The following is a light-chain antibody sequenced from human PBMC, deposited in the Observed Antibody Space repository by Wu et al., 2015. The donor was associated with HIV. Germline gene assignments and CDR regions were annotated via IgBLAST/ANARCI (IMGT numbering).Light chain of an antibody. CDR3: QQYGSSPYT. CDR2: GAS. CDR1: QSVSSSY. J-gene: IGKJ2*01. Sequence: EILLTQSPGTLSLSPGERATLSCRASQSVSSSYVAWYQQKPGQAPRFFIYGASSRAAGIPDRFRGSGSGTDFTLTVSRLEPEDSAVYYCQQYGSSPYTFGQGTKLEIK. V-gene: IGKV3-20*01.